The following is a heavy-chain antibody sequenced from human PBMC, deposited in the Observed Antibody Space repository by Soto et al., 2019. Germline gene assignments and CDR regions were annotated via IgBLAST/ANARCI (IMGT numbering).Heavy chain of an antibody. CDR3: ARDDRWNDSNDFDY. V-gene: IGHV3-48*03. D-gene: IGHD1-1*01. CDR2: ISSSGSTI. J-gene: IGHJ4*02. CDR1: GFTFSSYE. Sequence: EVQLVESGGGLVQPGGSLRLSCAASGFTFSSYEMNWVRQAPGKGLEWVSYISSSGSTIYYADSVKGRFTISRDNAKNSLYQQMNSLRAEDTAVYYCARDDRWNDSNDFDYWGQGTLVTVSS.